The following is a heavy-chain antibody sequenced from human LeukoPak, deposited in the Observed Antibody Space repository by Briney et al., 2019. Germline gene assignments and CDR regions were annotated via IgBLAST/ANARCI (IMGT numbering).Heavy chain of an antibody. CDR2: ISTSGST. J-gene: IGHJ4*02. Sequence: SQTLSLTCTVSGGSISSGTSLWSWIRQPAGKGLEWIGRISTSGSTNYNPSLKSRVTISLDTSKNQFSLNLISVTAADTAVYYCARGRDGSSSLDYWGQGTLVTVSS. D-gene: IGHD5-24*01. CDR1: GGSISSGTSL. CDR3: ARGRDGSSSLDY. V-gene: IGHV4-61*02.